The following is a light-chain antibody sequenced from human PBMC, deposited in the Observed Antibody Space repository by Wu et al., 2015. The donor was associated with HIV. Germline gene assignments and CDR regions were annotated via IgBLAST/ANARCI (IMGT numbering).Light chain of an antibody. V-gene: IGKV3-20*01. CDR3: QQCRTWPLT. Sequence: EIVLTQSPGTLSLSPGERATLSCRASQSVSSTYLAWYQQKPGQAPRLLIYGVSSRATGIPARFSGSGSGTDFTLTISSLEPEDFAVYYCQQCRTWPLTLGPGTKVDFK. J-gene: IGKJ3*01. CDR2: GVS. CDR1: QSVSSTY.